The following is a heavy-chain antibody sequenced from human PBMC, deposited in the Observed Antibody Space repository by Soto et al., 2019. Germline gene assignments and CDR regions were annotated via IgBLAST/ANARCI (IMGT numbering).Heavy chain of an antibody. J-gene: IGHJ4*02. CDR3: ARAGAEVTSHFDY. Sequence: QVQLVQSGDEVKDPGASVKVSCKASGYTFNIFDISWVRQAPGQGLEWMGWISARNGNTDYAQKVQGRVTMTIDSSTSTVYMELRSLRSDDTSIYYCARAGAEVTSHFDYWGQGTLVTVSS. CDR2: ISARNGNT. CDR1: GYTFNIFD. V-gene: IGHV1-18*01. D-gene: IGHD2-21*02.